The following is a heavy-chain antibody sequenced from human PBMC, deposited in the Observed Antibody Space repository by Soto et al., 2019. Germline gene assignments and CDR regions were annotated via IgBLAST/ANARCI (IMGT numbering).Heavy chain of an antibody. Sequence: QVQLQGSGPGQVKPSETLSLTYTVSGDSISDYFYWRWIRQPAGKGLEWIGRIYTDGTTKYNPSLKSRVTPSLDKSKNQFSLRLSSVTAADTAVYYFAREVRGGFTGIFYQWVRGSRVTVSS. J-gene: IGHJ1*01. V-gene: IGHV4-4*07. CDR3: AREVRGGFTGIFYQ. CDR2: IYTDGTT. CDR1: GDSISDYFY. D-gene: IGHD2-15*01.